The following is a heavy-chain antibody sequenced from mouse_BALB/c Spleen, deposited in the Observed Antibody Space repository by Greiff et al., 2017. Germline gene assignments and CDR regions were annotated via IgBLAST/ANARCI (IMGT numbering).Heavy chain of an antibody. Sequence: EVKLMESGGGLVQPGGSRKLSCAASGFTFSSFGMHWVRQAPEKGLEWVAYISSGSSTIYYADTVKGRFTISRDNPKNTLFLQMTSLRSEDTAMYYCARNYFYGNYAMDYWGQGTSVTVSS. CDR3: ARNYFYGNYAMDY. D-gene: IGHD2-1*01. J-gene: IGHJ4*01. V-gene: IGHV5-17*02. CDR2: ISSGSSTI. CDR1: GFTFSSFG.